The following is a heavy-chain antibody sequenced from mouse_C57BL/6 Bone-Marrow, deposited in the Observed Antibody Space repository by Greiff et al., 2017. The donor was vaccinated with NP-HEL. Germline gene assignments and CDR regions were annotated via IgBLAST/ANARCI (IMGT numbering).Heavy chain of an antibody. CDR1: GFSFNTYA. D-gene: IGHD1-1*01. CDR2: IRSKSNNYAT. CDR3: VRHPYYYGSSFYAMDY. Sequence: DVMLVESGGGLVQPKGSLKLSCAASGFSFNTYAMNWVRQAPGKGLEWVARIRSKSNNYATYYADSVKDRFTISRDDSESMLYLQMNNLKTEDTAMYYCVRHPYYYGSSFYAMDYWGQGTSVTVSS. J-gene: IGHJ4*01. V-gene: IGHV10-1*01.